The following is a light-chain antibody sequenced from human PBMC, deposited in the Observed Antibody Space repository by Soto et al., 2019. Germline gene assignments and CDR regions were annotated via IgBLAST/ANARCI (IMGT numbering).Light chain of an antibody. V-gene: IGKV1-39*01. Sequence: DIQMTQSASSLSASLGDRVTITSRASQSIGSYLSWYQQKKGKAPNLLIYAASTLQSGVPSRFSGRGSGTDCTLTISSLQPEDVQTYYCQQTYSNPLTFGQGTRLEIK. CDR3: QQTYSNPLT. CDR2: AAS. J-gene: IGKJ5*01. CDR1: QSIGSY.